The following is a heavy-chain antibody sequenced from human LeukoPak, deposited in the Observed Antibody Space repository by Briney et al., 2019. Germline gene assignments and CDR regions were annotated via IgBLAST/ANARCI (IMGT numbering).Heavy chain of an antibody. CDR3: AKGTYCGGDCYYY. D-gene: IGHD2-21*02. J-gene: IGHJ4*02. V-gene: IGHV3-23*01. CDR1: GFTFSSYA. CDR2: ISGSGGST. Sequence: GGSLRLCCAASGFTFSSYAMSWVRQAPGKGLEWVSAISGSGGSTYYADSVKGRFTISRDNSKNTLYLQMNSLRAEDTAVYYCAKGTYCGGDCYYYWGQGTLVTVSS.